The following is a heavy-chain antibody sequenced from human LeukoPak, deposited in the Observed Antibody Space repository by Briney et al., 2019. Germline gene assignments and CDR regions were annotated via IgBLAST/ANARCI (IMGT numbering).Heavy chain of an antibody. Sequence: SETLSLTCTVSGGSISSSSYYWGWIRQPPGKGLEWIGSIYYSGSTYYNPSLKSRVTISVDTSKNQFSLKLSSVTAADTAVYYCARYADWELPDYWGQGTLVSVSS. CDR2: IYYSGST. CDR1: GGSISSSSYY. D-gene: IGHD1-26*01. J-gene: IGHJ4*02. V-gene: IGHV4-39*01. CDR3: ARYADWELPDY.